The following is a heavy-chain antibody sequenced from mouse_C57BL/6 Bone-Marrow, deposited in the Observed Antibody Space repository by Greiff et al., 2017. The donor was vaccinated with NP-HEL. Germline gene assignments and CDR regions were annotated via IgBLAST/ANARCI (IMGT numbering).Heavy chain of an antibody. Sequence: EVQLQQSGPELVKPGASVKISCKASGYSFTGYYMNWVKQSPEKSLEWIGEINPSTGGTTYNQKFKAKATLTVDKSSSTAYMQLKSLTSEDSAVYYCARWEDDYDGYFDVWGTGTTVTVSS. CDR3: ARWEDDYDGYFDV. J-gene: IGHJ1*03. CDR2: INPSTGGT. V-gene: IGHV1-42*01. D-gene: IGHD2-4*01. CDR1: GYSFTGYY.